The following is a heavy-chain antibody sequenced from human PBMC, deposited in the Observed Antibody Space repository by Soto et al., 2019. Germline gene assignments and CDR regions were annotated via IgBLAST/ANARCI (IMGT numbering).Heavy chain of an antibody. CDR1: GYTFTSYG. Sequence: ASVKVSCKASGYTFTSYGISWVRQAPGQGLEWMGWISAYNGNTNYAQKLQDRVTMTTDKSTTTAYMELRSLRSDDTAVYYCARDTRFDYVLEYWGQGTLVTVSS. V-gene: IGHV1-18*01. CDR3: ARDTRFDYVLEY. J-gene: IGHJ4*02. D-gene: IGHD3-16*01. CDR2: ISAYNGNT.